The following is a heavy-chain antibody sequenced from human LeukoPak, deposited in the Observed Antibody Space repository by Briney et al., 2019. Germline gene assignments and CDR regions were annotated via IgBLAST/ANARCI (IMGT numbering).Heavy chain of an antibody. Sequence: SETLSLTCTVSGGSISSSSYYWGWIRQPPGKGLEWIGSIYYSGSTYHNPSLKSRVTISVDTSKNQFSLKLSSVTAADTAVYYCARVRGATDYFDYWGQGTLVTVSS. CDR3: ARVRGATDYFDY. CDR2: IYYSGST. D-gene: IGHD1-26*01. J-gene: IGHJ4*02. CDR1: GGSISSSSYY. V-gene: IGHV4-39*07.